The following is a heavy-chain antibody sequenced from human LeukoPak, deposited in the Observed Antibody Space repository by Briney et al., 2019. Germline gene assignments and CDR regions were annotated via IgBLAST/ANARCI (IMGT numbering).Heavy chain of an antibody. J-gene: IGHJ4*02. CDR1: NGSIISSNW. CDR3: ARGLWFGDENPPYFDY. CDR2: IYHSGTT. V-gene: IGHV4-4*02. D-gene: IGHD3-10*01. Sequence: PSETLSLTCAVSNGSIISSNWWNWVRQPPGKGLEWIGEIYHSGTTNCNPSLKSRVTISVDTSRNQFSLKLSSVTAADTAVYYCARGLWFGDENPPYFDYWGQGILVTVSS.